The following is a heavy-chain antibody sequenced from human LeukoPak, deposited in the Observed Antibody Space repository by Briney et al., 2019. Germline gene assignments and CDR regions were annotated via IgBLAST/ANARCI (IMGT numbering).Heavy chain of an antibody. V-gene: IGHV1-2*02. J-gene: IGHJ6*03. CDR2: INPNSGGT. Sequence: ASVKVSCKASGYTFTGYYMHWVRQAPGQGLEWMGWINPNSGGTNYAQNFQGRVTMTTDTSTSTAYMELRSLRSDDTAVYYCARSPITPIYYYYYYYMDVWGKGTTVTVSS. D-gene: IGHD3-9*01. CDR3: ARSPITPIYYYYYYYMDV. CDR1: GYTFTGYY.